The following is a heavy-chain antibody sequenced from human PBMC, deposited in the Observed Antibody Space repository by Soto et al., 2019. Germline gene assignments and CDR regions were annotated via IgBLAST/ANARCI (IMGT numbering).Heavy chain of an antibody. D-gene: IGHD1-26*01. Sequence: QVQLQESGPGLVKPSETLSLTCTVSGDSVSNSYWGWIRQPPGKGLEWVAYVYYSGSPNYTPSLGRRVTILVQKSKIQFSLMMTSVTGADTAVYYCARGRSHEWVLLVKYFDYWGQGTLVTVSS. CDR1: GDSVSNSY. J-gene: IGHJ4*02. V-gene: IGHV4-59*02. CDR2: VYYSGSP. CDR3: ARGRSHEWVLLVKYFDY.